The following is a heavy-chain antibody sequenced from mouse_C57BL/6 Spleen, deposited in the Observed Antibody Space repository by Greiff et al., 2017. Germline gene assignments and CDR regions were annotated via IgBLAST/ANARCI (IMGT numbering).Heavy chain of an antibody. D-gene: IGHD2-4*01. J-gene: IGHJ4*01. CDR2: IDPSDSYT. CDR3: ARNYDPYYAMDY. Sequence: QVQLQQPGAELVMPGASVKLSCKASGYTFTSYWMHWVKQRPGQGLEWIGEIDPSDSYTNYNQKFKGKSTLTVDKSSSTAYMQLSSLTSEDSAVYYCARNYDPYYAMDYWGQGTSVTVSS. CDR1: GYTFTSYW. V-gene: IGHV1-69*01.